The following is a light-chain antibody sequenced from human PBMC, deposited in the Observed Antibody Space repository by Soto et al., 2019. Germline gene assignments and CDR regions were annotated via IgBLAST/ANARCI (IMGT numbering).Light chain of an antibody. V-gene: IGKV1-39*01. Sequence: DIQMTQSPSSLSASVGDRVTITCRASQSISSYLNWYQQKPGKAPKLLIYAASSLQSGVPSRFSGSGSGTDFTLTISRLEPEDFAVYYCQQRGGSPPTWTFGQGTKVDIK. CDR2: AAS. J-gene: IGKJ1*01. CDR3: QQRGGSPPTWT. CDR1: QSISSY.